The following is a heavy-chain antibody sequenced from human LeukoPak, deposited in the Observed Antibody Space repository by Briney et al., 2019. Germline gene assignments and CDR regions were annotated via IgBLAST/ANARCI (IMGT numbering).Heavy chain of an antibody. V-gene: IGHV3-23*01. CDR2: ISGSGGST. J-gene: IGHJ4*02. Sequence: GGSLRLSCAASGFTFSSYAMNWVRQAPGKGLEWVSGISGSGGSTYYADSVKGRFTISRDNSKNTLYLQVNSLRAEDTALYHCAKDQTPYGSGSYSPIDYWGQGTLVTVSS. CDR1: GFTFSSYA. D-gene: IGHD3-10*01. CDR3: AKDQTPYGSGSYSPIDY.